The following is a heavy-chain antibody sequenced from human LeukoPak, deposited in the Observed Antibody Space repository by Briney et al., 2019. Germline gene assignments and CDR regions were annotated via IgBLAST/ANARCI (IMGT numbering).Heavy chain of an antibody. D-gene: IGHD6-13*01. V-gene: IGHV3-66*02. CDR3: ARPIAAAGIRGDYYMDV. Sequence: GGSLRLSCAASGFTVSSNYMSWVRQAPGKGLEWVSVIYSGGSTHYADSVKGRFTISRDNSKNTLYLQMNSLRAEDTAVYYCARPIAAAGIRGDYYMDVWGKGTTVTVSS. CDR1: GFTVSSNY. J-gene: IGHJ6*03. CDR2: IYSGGST.